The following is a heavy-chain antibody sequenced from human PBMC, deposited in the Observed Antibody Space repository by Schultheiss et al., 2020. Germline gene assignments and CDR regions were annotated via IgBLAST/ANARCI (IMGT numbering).Heavy chain of an antibody. J-gene: IGHJ5*02. V-gene: IGHV4-4*08. CDR1: GGSISSYY. D-gene: IGHD3-22*01. Sequence: SATLSLTCTVSGGSISSYYWSWIRQPPGKGLEWIGYIYHSGSTYYNPSLKSRVTISVDTSKNQFSLKLSSVTAADTAVYYCARGVRYYYDSSGYPLGWFDPWGRGTLVTVAS. CDR3: ARGVRYYYDSSGYPLGWFDP. CDR2: IYHSGST.